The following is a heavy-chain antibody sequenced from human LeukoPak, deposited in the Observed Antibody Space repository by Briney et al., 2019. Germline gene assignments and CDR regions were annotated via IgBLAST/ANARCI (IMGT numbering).Heavy chain of an antibody. Sequence: ASVKVSCKASGGTFSSYAISWVRQAPGQGLEWMGRIIPILGIANYAQKFQGRVTITADKSTSTAYMELSSLRSEDTAVYYCASAFHYYDILTGYYSGPFDYWGQGTLVTVSS. V-gene: IGHV1-69*04. CDR3: ASAFHYYDILTGYYSGPFDY. D-gene: IGHD3-9*01. CDR1: GGTFSSYA. CDR2: IIPILGIA. J-gene: IGHJ4*02.